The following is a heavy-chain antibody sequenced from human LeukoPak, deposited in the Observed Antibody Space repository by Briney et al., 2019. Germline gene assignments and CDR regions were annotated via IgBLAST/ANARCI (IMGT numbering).Heavy chain of an antibody. CDR1: GGSISSYY. V-gene: IGHV4-59*08. CDR3: ARRYDILTDAFDI. Sequence: PSETLSLTCTVSGGSISSYYWSWIRQPPGKGLEWIGYIYYSGSTSYNPSLKSRVTISVDTSKNQFSLKLSSVTAADTAVYYCARRYDILTDAFDIWGQGTMVTVSS. CDR2: IYYSGST. J-gene: IGHJ3*02. D-gene: IGHD3-9*01.